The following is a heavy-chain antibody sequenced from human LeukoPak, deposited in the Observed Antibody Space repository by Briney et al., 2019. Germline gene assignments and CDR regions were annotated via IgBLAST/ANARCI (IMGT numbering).Heavy chain of an antibody. V-gene: IGHV3-33*06. CDR2: IWYDGSNK. Sequence: PGGSLRLSCAASGFTFSSYGMHWVRQAPGKGLEWVVVIWYDGSNKYYADSVKGRFTISRDNSKNTLSHQMNSLRVEDTALYYSAKDSSVPYGITEWGRGPLVTVSS. J-gene: IGHJ4*02. D-gene: IGHD1-14*01. CDR3: AKDSSVPYGITE. CDR1: GFTFSSYG.